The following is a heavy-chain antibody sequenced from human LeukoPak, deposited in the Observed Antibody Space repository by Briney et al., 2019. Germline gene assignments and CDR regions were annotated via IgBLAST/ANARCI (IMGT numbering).Heavy chain of an antibody. CDR2: IYPGDSDT. V-gene: IGHV5-51*01. D-gene: IGHD6-19*01. CDR1: EYNFTSYW. CDR3: ARQGSSSGWYGGRAGYFDY. Sequence: GESLKISCKGSEYNFTSYWIGWVRQMPGKGLEWIGIIYPGDSDTRYSPSFQGQVTISADKSISTAYLQWSSLKASDTAMYYCARQGSSSGWYGGRAGYFDYWGQGILLTVSS. J-gene: IGHJ4*02.